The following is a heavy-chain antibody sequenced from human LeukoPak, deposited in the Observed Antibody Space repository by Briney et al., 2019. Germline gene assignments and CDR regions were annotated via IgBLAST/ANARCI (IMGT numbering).Heavy chain of an antibody. V-gene: IGHV3-30*02. Sequence: GGSLRLSCAASGFTFSSYGMHWVRQAPGKGLEWVAFIRYDGSNKYHADSVNGRFTISRDNSKNTLNLQMNILRAEDTAVSSCAKGLGIQLWLYAFDIWGHRTMVTVSS. CDR2: IRYDGSNK. J-gene: IGHJ3*02. CDR1: GFTFSSYG. CDR3: AKGLGIQLWLYAFDI. D-gene: IGHD5-18*01.